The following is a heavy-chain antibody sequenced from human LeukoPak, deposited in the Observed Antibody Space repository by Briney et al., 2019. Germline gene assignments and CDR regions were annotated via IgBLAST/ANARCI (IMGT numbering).Heavy chain of an antibody. CDR1: GGSISSSSYY. CDR3: ARDKDSSSWQYYFDY. J-gene: IGHJ4*02. Sequence: SETLSLTCTVSGGSISSSSYYWGWIRQPPGKGLEWIGSIYYSARTYYNPSPKSRVTTSVDTSKNQFSLKMSYVTAADTAVYYCARDKDSSSWQYYFDYWGQGTLVTVSS. CDR2: IYYSART. V-gene: IGHV4-39*07. D-gene: IGHD6-13*01.